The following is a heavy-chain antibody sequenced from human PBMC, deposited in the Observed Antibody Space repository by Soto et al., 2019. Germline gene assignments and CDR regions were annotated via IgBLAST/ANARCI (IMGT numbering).Heavy chain of an antibody. CDR3: ARMPKKFYGGNPRFYYGMDV. CDR2: TYYRSKWYN. Sequence: SQTLSLTCAISGDSFSCNSAASNWIRQSPSRGLEWLGRTYYRSKWYNDYAVSVKSRITINPDTSKNQFSLQLNSVTPEDTAVYYCARMPKKFYGGNPRFYYGMDVWGQGTTVNVSS. D-gene: IGHD4-17*01. V-gene: IGHV6-1*01. CDR1: GDSFSCNSAA. J-gene: IGHJ6*02.